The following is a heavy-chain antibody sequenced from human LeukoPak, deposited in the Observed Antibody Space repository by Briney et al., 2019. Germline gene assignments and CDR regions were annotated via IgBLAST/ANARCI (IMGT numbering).Heavy chain of an antibody. CDR3: ADGGFDY. CDR1: GFIFTSYA. J-gene: IGHJ4*02. D-gene: IGHD3-16*01. Sequence: GGPLRLSCAASGFIFTSYAMSWVRQAPQKGLEGVSAISGSGGSTYYADSVKGRFPISRDNSKHTLYLQMNSLRAEDTAVYYCADGGFDYWGQGTLVTVSS. CDR2: ISGSGGST. V-gene: IGHV3-23*01.